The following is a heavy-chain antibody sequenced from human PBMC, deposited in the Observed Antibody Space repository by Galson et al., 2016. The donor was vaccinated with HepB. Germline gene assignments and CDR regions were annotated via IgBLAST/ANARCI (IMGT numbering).Heavy chain of an antibody. D-gene: IGHD4-17*01. Sequence: PALVKPTQTLTLTCTLSGFSVTTSGVGVAWFRRPPGKPLEWLALIHWNDDRRYSPSLKTRLTITTDTSRNQVPLTMTDVDPVDTATYYFSHRTWPTQFEFWGQGTLVTVSS. CDR3: SHRTWPTQFEF. CDR1: GFSVTTSGVG. J-gene: IGHJ4*02. V-gene: IGHV2-5*01. CDR2: IHWNDDR.